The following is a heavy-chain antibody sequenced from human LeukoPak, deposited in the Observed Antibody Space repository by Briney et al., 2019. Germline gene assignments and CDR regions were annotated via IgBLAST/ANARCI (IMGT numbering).Heavy chain of an antibody. D-gene: IGHD3-22*01. Sequence: GASVKVSCKASGYTFTGYYMHWVRQAPGQGLEWMGWINPSSGGTNYAQKFQGRVTMTRDTSISTAYMELSRLRSDDTAVYYCARSLNYYDSSGYYLMTYFQHWGQGTLVTVSS. CDR1: GYTFTGYY. V-gene: IGHV1-2*02. CDR3: ARSLNYYDSSGYYLMTYFQH. J-gene: IGHJ1*01. CDR2: INPSSGGT.